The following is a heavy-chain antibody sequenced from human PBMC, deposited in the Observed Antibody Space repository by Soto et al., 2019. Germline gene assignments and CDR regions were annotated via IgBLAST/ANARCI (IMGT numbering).Heavy chain of an antibody. CDR1: GFTFEAYA. Sequence: PGGSLRLSCEASGFTFEAYAMHWVRQVPGKGLEWVSGINWNSGSIGYADSVKGRFAISRDNAKNSLHLQMNSLRAEDTAFYYCVKDESINWYSGHFRHWGQGTLVTVSS. V-gene: IGHV3-9*01. D-gene: IGHD6-13*01. CDR2: INWNSGSI. J-gene: IGHJ1*01. CDR3: VKDESINWYSGHFRH.